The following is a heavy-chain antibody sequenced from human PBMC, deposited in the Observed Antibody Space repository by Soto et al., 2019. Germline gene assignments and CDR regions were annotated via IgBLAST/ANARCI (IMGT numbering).Heavy chain of an antibody. J-gene: IGHJ6*02. Sequence: QVQLVQSGAEVKKPGSSVKVSCKASGGTFSSYTISWVRQAPGQGLEWMGRIIPILGIANYAQKFQGRVXIXADKSTSTAYMELSSLRSEDTAVDYCARGVGSSPDVWGQGTTVTVSS. CDR2: IIPILGIA. V-gene: IGHV1-69*02. D-gene: IGHD2-2*01. CDR3: ARGVGSSPDV. CDR1: GGTFSSYT.